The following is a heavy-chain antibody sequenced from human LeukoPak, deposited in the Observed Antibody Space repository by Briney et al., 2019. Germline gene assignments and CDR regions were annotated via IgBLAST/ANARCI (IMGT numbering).Heavy chain of an antibody. CDR1: GFTFSSYS. CDR2: ISSSGSTL. Sequence: GGSLRLSCAASGFTFSSYSMNWVRQAPGKGLEWISYISSSGSTLYYADSVKGRFTISRDNAKSSLYLQMNSLRAEDTAVYYCARSDGVLYYGMDVWGQGTTVTVSS. J-gene: IGHJ6*02. CDR3: ARSDGVLYYGMDV. V-gene: IGHV3-48*04. D-gene: IGHD3-10*01.